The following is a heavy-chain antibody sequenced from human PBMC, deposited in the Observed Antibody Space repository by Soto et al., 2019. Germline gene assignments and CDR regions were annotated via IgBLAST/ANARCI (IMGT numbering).Heavy chain of an antibody. CDR3: AHSRVAVTPSMFDY. CDR1: GFSLSTSGVG. J-gene: IGHJ4*02. V-gene: IGHV2-5*02. D-gene: IGHD4-17*01. Sequence: QITLKESGPTLVKPTQTLTLTCTFSGFSLSTSGVGVGWIRQPPGKALEWLALIYWDDDKRYSPSLKSRLTITKDTSKNQVVLTMTSMDPLDTATYYCAHSRVAVTPSMFDYWGQGTLVTVSS. CDR2: IYWDDDK.